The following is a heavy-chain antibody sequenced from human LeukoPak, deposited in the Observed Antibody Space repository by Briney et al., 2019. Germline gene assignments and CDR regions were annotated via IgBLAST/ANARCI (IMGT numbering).Heavy chain of an antibody. CDR2: ISAYNGNT. CDR3: AREYCSSTSCYTVRPYYYYGMDV. J-gene: IGHJ6*02. V-gene: IGHV1-18*01. Sequence: GASVKVSCKASGYTFTSYGISWVRQAPGQGLEWMGWISAYNGNTNYARKLQGRVTMTTDTSTSTAYMELRSLRSDDTAVYYCAREYCSSTSCYTVRPYYYYGMDVWGQGTTVTVSS. D-gene: IGHD2-2*01. CDR1: GYTFTSYG.